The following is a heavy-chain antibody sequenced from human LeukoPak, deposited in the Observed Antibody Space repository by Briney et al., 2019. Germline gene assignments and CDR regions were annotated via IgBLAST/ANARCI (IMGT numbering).Heavy chain of an antibody. J-gene: IGHJ4*02. CDR2: ISAYNGNT. CDR1: GYTFTSYG. CDR3: ARDYAYYDFWSGYPPFDY. V-gene: IGHV1-18*01. Sequence: ASVKASCKASGYTFTSYGISWVRQAPGQGLEWMGWISAYNGNTNYAQKLQGRVTMTTDTSTSTAYMELRSLRSDDTAVYYCARDYAYYDFWSGYPPFDYWGQGTLVTVSS. D-gene: IGHD3-3*01.